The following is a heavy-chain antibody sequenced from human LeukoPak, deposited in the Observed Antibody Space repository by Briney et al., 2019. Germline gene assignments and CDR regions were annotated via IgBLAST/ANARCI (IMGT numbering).Heavy chain of an antibody. D-gene: IGHD6-19*01. CDR1: GGSISSSSYY. Sequence: PSETLSLTCTVSGGSISSSSYYWGWLRQPPGKGLEWIGEINHSGSTNYNPSLKRRVTISSDTSKNQFSLKLSSVTAADTAVYYCARRSSGWYVDAFDIWGQGTMVTVSS. CDR2: INHSGST. CDR3: ARRSSGWYVDAFDI. J-gene: IGHJ3*02. V-gene: IGHV4-39*07.